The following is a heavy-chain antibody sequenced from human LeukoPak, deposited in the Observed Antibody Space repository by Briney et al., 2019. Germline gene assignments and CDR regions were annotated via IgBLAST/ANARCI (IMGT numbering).Heavy chain of an antibody. Sequence: PGGSPRLSCAASGFTFSSYAMSWVRQAPGKGLEWVSAISGSGGSTYYADSVKGRFTISRDNSKNTLYPQMNSLRAEDTAVYYCASSLFSIVGATDDYWGQGTLVTVSS. CDR2: ISGSGGST. D-gene: IGHD1-26*01. J-gene: IGHJ4*02. CDR3: ASSLFSIVGATDDY. CDR1: GFTFSSYA. V-gene: IGHV3-23*01.